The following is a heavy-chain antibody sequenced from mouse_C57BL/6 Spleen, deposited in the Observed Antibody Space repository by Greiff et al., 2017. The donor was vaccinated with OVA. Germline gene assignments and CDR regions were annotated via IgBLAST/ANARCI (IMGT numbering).Heavy chain of an antibody. CDR2: IDPSDSET. Sequence: VQLQQSGAELVRPGSSVKLSCKASGYTFTSYWMHWVKQRPIQGLEWIGNIDPSDSETHYNQKFKDKATLTVDKSSSTAYMQLSSLTSEDSAVYYCARRNRYAMDYWGQGTSVTVSS. D-gene: IGHD2-1*01. J-gene: IGHJ4*01. CDR3: ARRNRYAMDY. CDR1: GYTFTSYW. V-gene: IGHV1-52*01.